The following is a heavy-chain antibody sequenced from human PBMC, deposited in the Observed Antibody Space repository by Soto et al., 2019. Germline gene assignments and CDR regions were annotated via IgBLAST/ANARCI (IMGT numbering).Heavy chain of an antibody. CDR2: IYRTGST. V-gene: IGHV4-38-2*01. J-gene: IGHJ4*02. CDR3: ASRDPGTSVDY. D-gene: IGHD1-7*01. Sequence: SETLSLTCAVSGYSISSGYYWGWIRQPPGKGLEWIGEIYRTGSTNYNPSLKSRITISLDKSEKQISLKVTSLTAADTAVYYCASRDPGTSVDYWGQGTLVTVSS. CDR1: GYSISSGYY.